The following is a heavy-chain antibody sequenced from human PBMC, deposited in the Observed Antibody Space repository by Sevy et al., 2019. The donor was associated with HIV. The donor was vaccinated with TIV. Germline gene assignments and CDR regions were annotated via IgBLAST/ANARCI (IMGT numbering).Heavy chain of an antibody. CDR3: ARDQTARSHYYDSSGYQLGNWFDP. V-gene: IGHV1-69*13. CDR2: IIPIFGTA. J-gene: IGHJ5*02. D-gene: IGHD3-22*01. Sequence: ASVKVSCKASGGTFSSYAISWVRQAPGQGLEWMGGIIPIFGTANYAQKFQGRVTITADESTSTAYMELSSLRSEDTAVYYCARDQTARSHYYDSSGYQLGNWFDPWGQGTLVTVSS. CDR1: GGTFSSYA.